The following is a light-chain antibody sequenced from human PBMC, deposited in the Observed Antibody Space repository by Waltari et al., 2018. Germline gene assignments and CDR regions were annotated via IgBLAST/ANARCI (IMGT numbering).Light chain of an antibody. V-gene: IGKV3-20*01. CDR2: GAS. Sequence: EIVLTQSPGTLSLSPGESATLSCRASQSVSRALAWYQQRPGQAPRLLIYGASSRATGIPDRFSGSGSGTDFSLTISRLEPEDFAVYYCQNYVRLPATFGQGTKVEIK. CDR1: QSVSRA. CDR3: QNYVRLPAT. J-gene: IGKJ1*01.